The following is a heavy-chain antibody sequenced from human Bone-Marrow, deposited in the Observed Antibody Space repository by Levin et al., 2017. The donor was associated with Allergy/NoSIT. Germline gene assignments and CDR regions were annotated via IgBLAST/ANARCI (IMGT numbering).Heavy chain of an antibody. CDR3: ARDRFGAGDYYYYYYGMDV. J-gene: IGHJ6*02. CDR2: ISYDGSNK. CDR1: GFTFSSYA. V-gene: IGHV3-30*04. D-gene: IGHD4-17*01. Sequence: PGGSLRLSCAASGFTFSSYAMHWVRQAPGKGLEWVAVISYDGSNKYYADSVKGRFTISRDNSKNTLYLQMNSLRAEDTAVYYCARDRFGAGDYYYYYYGMDVWGQGTTVTVSS.